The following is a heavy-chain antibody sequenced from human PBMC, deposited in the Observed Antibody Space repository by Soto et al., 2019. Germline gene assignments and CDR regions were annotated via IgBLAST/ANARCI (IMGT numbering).Heavy chain of an antibody. CDR1: GGSISSYY. V-gene: IGHV4-59*01. Sequence: SETLSLTCTVSGGSISSYYWSWIRQPPGKGLEWIGYIYYSGSTNYNPSLKSRVTISVDTSKNQFSLKLSSVTAADTAVYYCARGRSGYSNWGQGTLVTVSS. D-gene: IGHD6-13*01. CDR3: ARGRSGYSN. CDR2: IYYSGST. J-gene: IGHJ4*02.